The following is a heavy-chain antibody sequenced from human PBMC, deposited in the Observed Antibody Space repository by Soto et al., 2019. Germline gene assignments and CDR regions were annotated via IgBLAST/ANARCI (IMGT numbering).Heavy chain of an antibody. CDR1: GVAFSSYV. CDR3: TTSLSWGYPIPRPFDY. CDR2: ISSSGDNT. Sequence: SLILTRAPPGVAFSSYVVSGGRQSPGKGLEWVSGISSSGDNTYYADSVKGRFTISRANSKNTLYLQMNSLKTEDTAVYYWTTSLSWGYPIPRPFDYWGQGTLVTVSS. D-gene: IGHD3-16*01. V-gene: IGHV3-23*01. J-gene: IGHJ4*02.